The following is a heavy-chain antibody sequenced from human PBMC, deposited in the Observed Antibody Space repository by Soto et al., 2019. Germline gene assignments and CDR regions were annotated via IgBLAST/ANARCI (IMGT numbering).Heavy chain of an antibody. CDR3: ASKPYSWNTWMVY. J-gene: IGHJ4*02. CDR1: GGSISSGDYY. Sequence: SETLSLTCTVSGGSISSGDYYWSWIRQPPGKGLEWIGYIYYSGSTYYNPSLKSRVTISVDTSKNQFSLKLSSVTAADTAVYYCASKPYSWNTWMVYWGPGILVTVSS. CDR2: IYYSGST. D-gene: IGHD1-1*01. V-gene: IGHV4-30-4*01.